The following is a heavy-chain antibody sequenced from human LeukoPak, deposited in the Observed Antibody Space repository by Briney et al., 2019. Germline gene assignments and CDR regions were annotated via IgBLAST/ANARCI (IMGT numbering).Heavy chain of an antibody. CDR1: GYTLTELS. V-gene: IGHV1-24*01. D-gene: IGHD6-19*01. CDR2: FDPEDGET. CDR3: ARQGTYSSAIGMGY. J-gene: IGHJ4*02. Sequence: GASVKVSCKVSGYTLTELSMHWVRQAPGKGLEWMGGFDPEDGETIYAQKFQGRVTMTRDTSTRTVYMEVNSLRSEDTAVYYCARQGTYSSAIGMGYWGQGTLVTVSS.